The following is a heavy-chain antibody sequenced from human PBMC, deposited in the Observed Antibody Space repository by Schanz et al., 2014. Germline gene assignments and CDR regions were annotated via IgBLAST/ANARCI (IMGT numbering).Heavy chain of an antibody. D-gene: IGHD2-15*01. J-gene: IGHJ4*02. CDR2: LTGSGGGT. CDR3: AKDTGYCHGGTCYCFEY. V-gene: IGHV3-23*01. Sequence: EVKLLESGGHLVQPGGSLRLSCVASGFTFSTYAMSWVRQAPGKGPEWVSSLTGSGGGTYYADSVRGRFAISRDNSQNTLYLQMDSLRPEDTAVYFCAKDTGYCHGGTCYCFEYWGLGILVTVSS. CDR1: GFTFSTYA.